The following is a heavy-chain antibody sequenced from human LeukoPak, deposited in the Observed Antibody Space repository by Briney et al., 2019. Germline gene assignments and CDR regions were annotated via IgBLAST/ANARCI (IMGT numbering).Heavy chain of an antibody. CDR2: IYYSGST. D-gene: IGHD6-19*01. Sequence: PSETLSLTCTVSGGSISSGSYYWGWIRQPPGKGLEWIGSIYYSGSTYYNPSLKSRVTISVDTSKNQFSVKLNSVTAADTAVYHCARHVSPVAGPDYYFDHWGQGTLVTVSS. CDR1: GGSISSGSYY. V-gene: IGHV4-39*01. J-gene: IGHJ4*02. CDR3: ARHVSPVAGPDYYFDH.